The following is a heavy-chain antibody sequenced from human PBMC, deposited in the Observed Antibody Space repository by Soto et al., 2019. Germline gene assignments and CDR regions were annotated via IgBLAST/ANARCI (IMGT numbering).Heavy chain of an antibody. D-gene: IGHD2-21*02. CDR2: IIPIFGTA. CDR1: GVTFSSYA. J-gene: IGHJ4*02. CDR3: ARPAIPSVVVTAWNDY. V-gene: IGHV1-69*13. Sequence: VASVNVSCKASGVTFSSYAISWVRQAPVQGLEWMGWIIPIFGTANYAQKFQGRVTITADESTITAYMELRSLRSDDTAVYYCARPAIPSVVVTAWNDYWGQGTLVNVSS.